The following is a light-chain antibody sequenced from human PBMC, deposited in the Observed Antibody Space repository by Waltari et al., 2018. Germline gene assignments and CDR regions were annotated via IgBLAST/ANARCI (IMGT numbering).Light chain of an antibody. CDR3: QQYSSNPIT. V-gene: IGKV1-16*01. Sequence: CRASRGIDDYLDWFLQKPGKAPKSLIYDASRLQSGVPSRFSGSGSVTDFTLTISSLQPEDFVNYYCQQYSSNPITFGQGSRLEIK. J-gene: IGKJ5*01. CDR1: RGIDDY. CDR2: DAS.